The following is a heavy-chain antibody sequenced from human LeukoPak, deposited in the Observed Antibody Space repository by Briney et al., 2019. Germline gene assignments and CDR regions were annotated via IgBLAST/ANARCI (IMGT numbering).Heavy chain of an antibody. Sequence: PSETLSLTCTVSGGSVSSGNFYWTWTRQPAGNQLEWIGRIHTSGNTNHNPSLWSRVTISTDTSKSQFSLTLNFVTAADTAVYYCARDRGGDSFDIWGQGTTVTVSS. CDR1: GGSVSSGNFY. J-gene: IGHJ3*02. V-gene: IGHV4-61*02. CDR2: IHTSGNT. CDR3: ARDRGGDSFDI. D-gene: IGHD2-21*01.